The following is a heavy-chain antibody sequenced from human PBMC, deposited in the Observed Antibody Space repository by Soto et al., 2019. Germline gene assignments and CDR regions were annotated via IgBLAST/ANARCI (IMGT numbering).Heavy chain of an antibody. D-gene: IGHD1-7*01. Sequence: SQTLSLTCAISGDSVSTNIAAWSWIRQSPSRGLEWLGRTLYRSSKWYNEYAVSVKSRMTNNPDTSKNQFSLQLNSVTPEDTAVYYCARDAAPTLNYPHGMDVWGQGTAVTVS. CDR1: GDSVSTNIAA. J-gene: IGHJ6*02. CDR2: TLYRSSKWYN. V-gene: IGHV6-1*01. CDR3: ARDAAPTLNYPHGMDV.